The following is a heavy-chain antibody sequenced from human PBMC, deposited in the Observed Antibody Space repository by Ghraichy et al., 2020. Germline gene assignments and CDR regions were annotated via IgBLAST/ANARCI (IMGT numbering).Heavy chain of an antibody. CDR2: TSYDGSNK. V-gene: IGHV3-30*18. Sequence: GESLNISCAASGFTFSRYGMHWVRQAPGKGLEWVAVTSYDGSNKNYADSVKGRFTISRDNSKNSLYLQMNSLRAEDTAVYYCAKERDSSGYYSFRGDYYGMDDWGQGTTVTVSS. CDR1: GFTFSRYG. CDR3: AKERDSSGYYSFRGDYYGMDD. D-gene: IGHD3-22*01. J-gene: IGHJ6*02.